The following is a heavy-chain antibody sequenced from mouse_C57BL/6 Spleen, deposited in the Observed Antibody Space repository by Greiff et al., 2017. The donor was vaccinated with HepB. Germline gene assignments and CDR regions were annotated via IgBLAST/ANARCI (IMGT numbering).Heavy chain of an antibody. CDR2: IDPEDGET. V-gene: IGHV14-2*01. Sequence: VQLKESGAELVKPGASVKLSCTASGFNFKDYYMHWVKQRTEQGLEWIGRIDPEDGETKYAPKFQGKATITADTSSNTAYLQLSSLTSEDTAVYYGARQLPGVYYFDYWGQGTTLTVSS. CDR3: ARQLPGVYYFDY. CDR1: GFNFKDYY. J-gene: IGHJ2*01. D-gene: IGHD4-1*01.